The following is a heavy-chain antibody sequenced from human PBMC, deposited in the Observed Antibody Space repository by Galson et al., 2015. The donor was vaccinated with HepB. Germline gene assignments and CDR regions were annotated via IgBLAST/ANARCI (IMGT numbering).Heavy chain of an antibody. CDR1: GYTFTGYY. D-gene: IGHD5-24*01. J-gene: IGHJ4*02. CDR2: INPNSGGT. V-gene: IGHV1-2*05. Sequence: SCKASGYTFTGYYMHWVRQAPGQGLEWMGRINPNSGGTNYAQKFQGRVTMTRDTSISTAYMELSRLRPDDTVVYYCARGRAVATIFFDYWGQGTLVTVSS. CDR3: ARGRAVATIFFDY.